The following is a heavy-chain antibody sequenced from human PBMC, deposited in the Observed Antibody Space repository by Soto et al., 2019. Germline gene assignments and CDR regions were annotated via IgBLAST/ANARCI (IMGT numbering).Heavy chain of an antibody. Sequence: PGGSLRLSCAAAGFTFSTYGIHWVRQAPGKGLEWVAVIWHDGSNKYYADSVKGRFTISRDNSKNTLYLEMNSLRAEDTAVYYSARAVGQFDSWGQGTLVTVSS. D-gene: IGHD1-26*01. CDR2: IWHDGSNK. J-gene: IGHJ4*02. CDR1: GFTFSTYG. CDR3: ARAVGQFDS. V-gene: IGHV3-33*01.